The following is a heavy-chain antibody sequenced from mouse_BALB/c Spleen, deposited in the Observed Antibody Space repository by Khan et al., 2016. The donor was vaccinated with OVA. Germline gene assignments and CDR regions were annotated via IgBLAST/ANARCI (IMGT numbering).Heavy chain of an antibody. CDR3: ARRGAGRATWDYVDY. V-gene: IGHV1-63*02. J-gene: IGHJ2*01. Sequence: VQLQQSGAELVRPGTSVKMSCKAAGYTFTNYWIGWVKQRPGHGLEWIGDTYPGGGYTNYNEKFKGKATLTADTSSSTAYMQLSGLTSEDSDIYYCARRGAGRATWDYVDYWGQGTTLTVSS. CDR1: GYTFTNYW. CDR2: TYPGGGYT. D-gene: IGHD3-1*01.